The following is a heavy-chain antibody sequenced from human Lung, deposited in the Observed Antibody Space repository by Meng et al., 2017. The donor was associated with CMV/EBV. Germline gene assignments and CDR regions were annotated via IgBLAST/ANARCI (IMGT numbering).Heavy chain of an antibody. CDR2: IHSSGST. Sequence: GHLQGWGPGLVKPSQTLSPTCTVSGGSISSGGYYWSWIRQHPGKGLEWIGYIHSSGSTYYNPSLRSRLTISVDTSKNQFSLKLSSVTAADTAVYYCARASYGSGSPLGESWFDPWGQGTLVTVSS. J-gene: IGHJ5*02. V-gene: IGHV4-31*03. CDR1: GGSISSGGYY. D-gene: IGHD3-10*01. CDR3: ARASYGSGSPLGESWFDP.